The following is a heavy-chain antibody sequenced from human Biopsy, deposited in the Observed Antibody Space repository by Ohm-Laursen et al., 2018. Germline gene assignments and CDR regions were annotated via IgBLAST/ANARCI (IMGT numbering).Heavy chain of an antibody. CDR1: GASMTGNF. CDR2: IYTIGNT. J-gene: IGHJ3*01. CDR3: AIEDEGLLRALDL. Sequence: GTLSLTCTVSGASMTGNFWTWVRQPDGKGLEWIGHIYTIGNTTYNPSLKIRVTMSLDTSKNQFSLNMTSLTAADTAVYFCAIEDEGLLRALDLWGQGTMVTVSS. V-gene: IGHV4-4*07. D-gene: IGHD3-3*01.